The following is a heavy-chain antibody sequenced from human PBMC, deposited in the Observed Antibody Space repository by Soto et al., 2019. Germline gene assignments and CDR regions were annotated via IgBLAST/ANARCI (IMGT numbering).Heavy chain of an antibody. D-gene: IGHD6-13*01. CDR3: ARGTYSSSWYNWFDP. J-gene: IGHJ5*02. CDR1: GFTFDDYG. V-gene: IGHV3-20*01. CDR2: INWNGGST. Sequence: GESLKISCAASGFTFDDYGMSWVRQAPGKGLEWVSGINWNGGSTGYADSVKGRFTISRDNAKNSLYLQMNSLRAEDTALYHCARGTYSSSWYNWFDPWGQGTLVTVSS.